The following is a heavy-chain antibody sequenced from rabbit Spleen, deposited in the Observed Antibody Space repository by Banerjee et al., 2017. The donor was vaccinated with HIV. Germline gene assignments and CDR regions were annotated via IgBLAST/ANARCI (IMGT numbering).Heavy chain of an antibody. Sequence: QEQLEESGGDLVKPGASLTLTCTASGFSFSSSYWIYWVRQAPGKGLEWITCIDTGSGGSTYYASWAKGRFTISKTSSTTVTLQMTSLAAADTATYFCARDSGDSNRMARLDLWGPGTLVTVS. CDR1: GFSFSSSYW. CDR3: ARDSGDSNRMARLDL. V-gene: IGHV1S45*01. CDR2: IDTGSGGST. D-gene: IGHD7-1*01. J-gene: IGHJ3*01.